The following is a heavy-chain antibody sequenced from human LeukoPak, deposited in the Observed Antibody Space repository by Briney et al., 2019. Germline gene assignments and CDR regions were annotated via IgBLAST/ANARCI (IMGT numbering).Heavy chain of an antibody. D-gene: IGHD1-26*01. CDR3: AREVGAFDY. V-gene: IGHV4-59*01. CDR2: IYYSGST. Sequence: KPSETLSLTCTVSGGSISSYYLSWIRQPPGKGLEWIGYIYYSGSTNYNPSLKSRVTISVDTSKNQFSLKLSSVTAADTAVYYCAREVGAFDYWGHGTLFTVSS. CDR1: GGSISSYY. J-gene: IGHJ4*01.